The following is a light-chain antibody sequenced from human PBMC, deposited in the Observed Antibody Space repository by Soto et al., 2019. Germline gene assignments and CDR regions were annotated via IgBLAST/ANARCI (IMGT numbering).Light chain of an antibody. Sequence: DIQRTQSPSSLSASVGHRVTITCRASQSISTYLNWYQQKPGKAPKLLIYAASSLQSGVPSRFSGSGSGTDFTLTISSLQPEDFATYYCQQSYRTPRTFGQGTKVDIK. V-gene: IGKV1-39*01. CDR1: QSISTY. J-gene: IGKJ1*01. CDR3: QQSYRTPRT. CDR2: AAS.